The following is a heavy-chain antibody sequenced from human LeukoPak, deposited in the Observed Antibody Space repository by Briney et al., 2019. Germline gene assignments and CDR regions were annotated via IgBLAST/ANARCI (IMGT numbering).Heavy chain of an antibody. CDR1: GFTFSSYS. Sequence: GGSLRLSCAASGFTFSSYSMNWVRQAPGKGLEWISYITGSLNTIHYADSVKGRFTISRDNAKNTLYLQMNSLRDEDTAVYYCARFALGYDISTDYFDYWGQGTLVTVSS. J-gene: IGHJ4*02. D-gene: IGHD3-9*01. CDR2: ITGSLNTI. V-gene: IGHV3-48*02. CDR3: ARFALGYDISTDYFDY.